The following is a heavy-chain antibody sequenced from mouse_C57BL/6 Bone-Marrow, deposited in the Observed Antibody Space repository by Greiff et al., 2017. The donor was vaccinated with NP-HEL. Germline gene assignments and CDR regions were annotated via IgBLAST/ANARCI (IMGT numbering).Heavy chain of an antibody. CDR2: ISGGGGNT. V-gene: IGHV5-9*01. CDR1: GFTFSSYT. CDR3: ARQGDYYYAMDY. J-gene: IGHJ4*01. Sequence: EVQRVESGGGLVKPGGSLKLSCAASGFTFSSYTMSWVRQTPEKRLEWVATISGGGGNTYYPDSVKGRFTLTRDNAKNTLYLQMSSLRSEDTALYYCARQGDYYYAMDYWGQGTSVTVSS.